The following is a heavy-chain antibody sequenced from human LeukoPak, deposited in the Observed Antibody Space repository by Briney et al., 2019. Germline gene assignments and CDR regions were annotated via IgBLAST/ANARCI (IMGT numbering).Heavy chain of an antibody. CDR2: IKQDGSEK. V-gene: IGHV3-7*01. Sequence: PGGSLRLSCAASGFTFSSYWMSWVRQAPGKGLEWVANIKQDGSEKYYVDSVKVRFTISRDNAKNSLYLQMNSLRAEDTAVYYCARDVKYYYDSSGYYAWGQGTLVTVSS. CDR1: GFTFSSYW. J-gene: IGHJ4*02. CDR3: ARDVKYYYDSSGYYA. D-gene: IGHD3-22*01.